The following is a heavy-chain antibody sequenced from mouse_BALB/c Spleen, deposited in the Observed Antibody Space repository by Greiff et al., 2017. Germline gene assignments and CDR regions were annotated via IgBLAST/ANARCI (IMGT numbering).Heavy chain of an antibody. D-gene: IGHD2-10*02. V-gene: IGHV1S81*02. J-gene: IGHJ4*01. CDR1: GYTFTSYW. Sequence: QVQLQQPGADLVKPGASVKLSCKASGYTFTSYWMHWVKQRPGQGLEWIGEINPSNGRTNYNEKFKSKATLTVDKSSSTAYMQLSSLTSEDSAVYYCAMGYAYAMDYWGQGTSVTVSS. CDR3: AMGYAYAMDY. CDR2: INPSNGRT.